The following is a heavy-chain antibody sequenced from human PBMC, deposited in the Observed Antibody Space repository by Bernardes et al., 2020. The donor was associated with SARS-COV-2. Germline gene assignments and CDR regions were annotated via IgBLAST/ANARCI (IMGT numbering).Heavy chain of an antibody. J-gene: IGHJ4*02. V-gene: IGHV4-59*01. CDR1: GGSISSYY. CDR3: ARVARFGSSVYFDY. CDR2: IYYSGST. Sequence: SETLSLTRTVSGGSISSYYWSWIRQPPGKGLEWIGYIYYSGSTNYNPSLKSRVTISVDTSKNQFSLKLSSVTAADTAVYYCARVARFGSSVYFDYWGQGTLVTVSS. D-gene: IGHD1-26*01.